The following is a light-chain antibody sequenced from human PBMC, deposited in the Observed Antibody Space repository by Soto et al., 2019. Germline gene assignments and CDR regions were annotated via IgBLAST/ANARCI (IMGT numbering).Light chain of an antibody. CDR2: DAS. J-gene: IGKJ1*01. CDR3: QQFYNSPRT. Sequence: AIRMTQSPSSFSASAVDRVSITCRATQDIGTYLAWYQQIPGKAPKLLIHDASTLQTGVPSRFSGSGSGTDFTLTISYLQSEDFGTYYCQQFYNSPRTFGQGPKVDIK. V-gene: IGKV1-8*01. CDR1: QDIGTY.